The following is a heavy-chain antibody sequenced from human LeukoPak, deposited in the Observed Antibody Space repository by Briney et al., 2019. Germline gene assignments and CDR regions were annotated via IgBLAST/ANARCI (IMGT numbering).Heavy chain of an antibody. CDR2: ISAYNGNT. Sequence: ASVKVSCEASGNIFTSSYTHWVRQAPGQGLEWMGWISAYNGNTNYAQKLQGRVTMTTDTSTSTAYMELRSLRSDDTAVYYCARVEYQLPRSYYMDVWGKGTTVTVSS. D-gene: IGHD2-2*01. V-gene: IGHV1-18*04. CDR1: GNIFTSSY. J-gene: IGHJ6*03. CDR3: ARVEYQLPRSYYMDV.